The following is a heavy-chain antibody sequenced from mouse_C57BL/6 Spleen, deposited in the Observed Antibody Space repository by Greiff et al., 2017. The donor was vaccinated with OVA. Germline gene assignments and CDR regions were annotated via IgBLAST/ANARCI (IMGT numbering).Heavy chain of an antibody. V-gene: IGHV14-4*01. CDR3: TPSTTVVVTRYFDV. CDR1: GFNITDDY. CDR2: IDPENGDT. Sequence: EVQRVESGAELVRPGASVKLSCTASGFNITDDYMHWVKQRPEQGLEWIGWIDPENGDTEYASKFQGKATITADTSSNTAYLQLSSLTSEDTAVYYCTPSTTVVVTRYFDVWGTGTTVTVSS. D-gene: IGHD1-1*01. J-gene: IGHJ1*03.